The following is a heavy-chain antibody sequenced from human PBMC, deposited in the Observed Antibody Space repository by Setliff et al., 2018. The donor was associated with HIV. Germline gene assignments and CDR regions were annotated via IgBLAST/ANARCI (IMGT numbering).Heavy chain of an antibody. CDR2: INHSGST. J-gene: IGHJ4*02. Sequence: SETLSLTCAVYGGSFCGYYWSWIRQPPGKGLEWIGEINHSGSTNYNPSLESRVTISVDTSKNQFSLKLSSVTAADTAVYYCARGPYYYDSSGYYHWGQGTLVTVSS. CDR3: ARGPYYYDSSGYYH. D-gene: IGHD3-22*01. V-gene: IGHV4-34*01. CDR1: GGSFCGYY.